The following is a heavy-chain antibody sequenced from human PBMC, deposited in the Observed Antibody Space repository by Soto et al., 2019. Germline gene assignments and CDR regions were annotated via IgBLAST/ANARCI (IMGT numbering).Heavy chain of an antibody. J-gene: IGHJ4*02. Sequence: SETLSLTCTVSGGSISSGGYYWSWIRQHPGKGLEWIGYIYYSGSTYYNPSLKSRVTISVDTSKNQFSLKLSSVTAADTAVYYCALTPYYYDSSGYYLFDYWGQGTMVTVYS. V-gene: IGHV4-31*03. D-gene: IGHD3-22*01. CDR2: IYYSGST. CDR3: ALTPYYYDSSGYYLFDY. CDR1: GGSISSGGYY.